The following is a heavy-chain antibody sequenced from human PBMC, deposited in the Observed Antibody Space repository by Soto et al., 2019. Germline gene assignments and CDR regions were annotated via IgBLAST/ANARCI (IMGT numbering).Heavy chain of an antibody. CDR3: AKGTRGYSGYGFDY. V-gene: IGHV3-30*18. CDR1: GFTFSSYG. CDR2: ISYDGSNK. D-gene: IGHD5-12*01. J-gene: IGHJ4*02. Sequence: PGGSLRLSCAASGFTFSSYGMHWVRQAPGKGLEWVAVISYDGSNKYYADSVKGRFTISRDNSKNTLYLQMNSLRAEDTAVYYCAKGTRGYSGYGFDYWGQRTLVTVSS.